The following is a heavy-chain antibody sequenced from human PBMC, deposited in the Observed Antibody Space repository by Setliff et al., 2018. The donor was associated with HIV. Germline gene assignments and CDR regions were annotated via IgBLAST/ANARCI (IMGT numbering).Heavy chain of an antibody. J-gene: IGHJ3*02. CDR1: GFTFSNYA. D-gene: IGHD5-18*01. Sequence: GESLKISCAASGFTFSNYAMHWVRQAPGKGLEWVAVISYDGSNKYSADSVKGQFTISRDNSKNTLYLQMNSLRAEDTAVYYCARDQDTAMVHDAFDIWGQGTMVTVSS. V-gene: IGHV3-30*04. CDR2: ISYDGSNK. CDR3: ARDQDTAMVHDAFDI.